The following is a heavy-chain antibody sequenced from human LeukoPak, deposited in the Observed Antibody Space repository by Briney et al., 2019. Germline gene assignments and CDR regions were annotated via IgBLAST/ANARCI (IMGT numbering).Heavy chain of an antibody. Sequence: PGGSLRLSCAASGFTFSSYWMSWFRQAPAKGLEWVANIKQDGSEKYYVDSVKGLFTISRDNAKNSLYLQMNSLRAEDTAVYYCAREYYYGSGSYYKPFDYWGQGTLVTVSS. CDR1: GFTFSSYW. J-gene: IGHJ4*02. D-gene: IGHD3-10*01. CDR3: AREYYYGSGSYYKPFDY. CDR2: IKQDGSEK. V-gene: IGHV3-7*01.